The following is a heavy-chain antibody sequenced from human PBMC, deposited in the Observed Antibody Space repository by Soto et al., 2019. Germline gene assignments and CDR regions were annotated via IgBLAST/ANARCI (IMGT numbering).Heavy chain of an antibody. CDR3: ARVGITGTTFFDY. CDR1: GYTLTELS. CDR2: IIPIFGTA. Sequence: SVKVSCKVSGYTLTELSMHWVRQAPGKGLEWMGGIIPIFGTANYAQKFQGRVTSTADKSTSTAYMELSSLRSEDTAVYYCARVGITGTTFFDYWGQGTLVTVSS. J-gene: IGHJ4*02. V-gene: IGHV1-69*06. D-gene: IGHD1-7*01.